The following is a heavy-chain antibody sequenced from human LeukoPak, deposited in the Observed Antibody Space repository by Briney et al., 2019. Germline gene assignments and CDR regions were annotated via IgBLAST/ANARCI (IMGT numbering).Heavy chain of an antibody. D-gene: IGHD3-10*01. CDR3: ARGKEVITMLRGLKPGYYFDY. CDR2: IHYSGST. CDR1: GGSITNYY. J-gene: IGHJ4*02. Sequence: SETLSLTCTVSGGSITNYYWSWIRQPPGKGLEWIGYIHYSGSTKYKSSLKSRVTISVDTSKNQFSLKLNSVTAADTAVYYCARGKEVITMLRGLKPGYYFDYRGQGTLVTVSS. V-gene: IGHV4-59*01.